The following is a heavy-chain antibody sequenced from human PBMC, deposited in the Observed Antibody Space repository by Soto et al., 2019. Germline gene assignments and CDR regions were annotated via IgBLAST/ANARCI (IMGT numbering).Heavy chain of an antibody. CDR2: IIPIFGTA. CDR3: ARETHRHVLRFLEWLSYSYGMDV. Sequence: SVKVSCKASGGTFSSYAISWVRQAPGQGLEWMGGIIPIFGTANYAQKFQGRVTITADKSTSTAYMELSSLRSEDTAVYYCARETHRHVLRFLEWLSYSYGMDVWGKGTKVTVSS. CDR1: GGTFSSYA. V-gene: IGHV1-69*06. D-gene: IGHD3-3*01. J-gene: IGHJ6*04.